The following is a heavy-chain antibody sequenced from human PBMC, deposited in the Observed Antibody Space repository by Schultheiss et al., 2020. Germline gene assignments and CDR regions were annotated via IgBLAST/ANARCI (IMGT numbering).Heavy chain of an antibody. D-gene: IGHD4-23*01. V-gene: IGHV4-59*11. J-gene: IGHJ4*02. CDR3: AGITVAREC. Sequence: SETLSLTCTVSGGSISSHYWNWIRQSPGKGLEWIGYMYYSGSTYYNPSLKSRVTISVDTSKNQFSLKLSSVTAADTAVYYCAGITVARECWGQGTLVTVSS. CDR1: GGSISSHY. CDR2: MYYSGST.